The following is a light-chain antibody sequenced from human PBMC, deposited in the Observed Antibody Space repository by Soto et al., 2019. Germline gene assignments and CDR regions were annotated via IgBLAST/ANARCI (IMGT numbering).Light chain of an antibody. CDR2: WAS. V-gene: IGKV4-1*01. CDR3: QQYESTPPT. Sequence: VLTQSPATLSLSPGERATLSCRASQSVTRSLAWYQQRPGQPPKLLIYWASTRESGVPDRFSGSGSGTDFTLTITSLQAEDVAVYYCQQYESTPPTFGQGTKLEIK. CDR1: QSVTRS. J-gene: IGKJ2*01.